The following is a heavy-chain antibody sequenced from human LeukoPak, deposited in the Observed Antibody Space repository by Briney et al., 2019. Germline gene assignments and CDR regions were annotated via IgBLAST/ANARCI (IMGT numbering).Heavy chain of an antibody. D-gene: IGHD5-12*01. CDR2: ITGIGSTI. CDR1: VLSFSRSG. Sequence: GWSLRLSCAASVLSFSRSGMNCVRPAPGKGLTGVSYITGIGSTIHYVDSVRGRFTLPRDNAKNSLYLQMNSLRAEDRAVYFCARTGLVATRFLDYWAQGPLVSVFS. J-gene: IGHJ4*02. CDR3: ARTGLVATRFLDY. V-gene: IGHV3-48*03.